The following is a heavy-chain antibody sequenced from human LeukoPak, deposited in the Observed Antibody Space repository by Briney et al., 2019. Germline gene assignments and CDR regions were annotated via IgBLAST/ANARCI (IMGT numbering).Heavy chain of an antibody. J-gene: IGHJ3*02. CDR1: GFTFSSYS. CDR3: ARDRLPARPDAFDI. V-gene: IGHV3-21*01. CDR2: ISSSSSYI. Sequence: GGSLRLSCAASGFTFSSYSMNWVRQAPGKGLEWVSSISSSSSYIYYADSVKGRFTISRDNAKNSLYLQMNSRRAEDTALYYCARDRLPARPDAFDIWGQGTMVTVSS.